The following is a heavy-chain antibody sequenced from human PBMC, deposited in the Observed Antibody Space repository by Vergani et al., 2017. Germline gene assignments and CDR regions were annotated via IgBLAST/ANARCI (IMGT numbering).Heavy chain of an antibody. D-gene: IGHD5-18*01. CDR2: ISGSGGST. V-gene: IGHV3-23*04. Sequence: EVQLVESGGGLVKPGGSLRLSCAASGFTFSSYAMSWVRQAPGKGLEWVSAISGSGGSTYYADSVKGRFTISRDNSKNTLYLQMNSLRAEDTAVYYCAKDYEPDTAMVIGALTLDPDYWGQGTLVTVSS. CDR1: GFTFSSYA. J-gene: IGHJ4*02. CDR3: AKDYEPDTAMVIGALTLDPDY.